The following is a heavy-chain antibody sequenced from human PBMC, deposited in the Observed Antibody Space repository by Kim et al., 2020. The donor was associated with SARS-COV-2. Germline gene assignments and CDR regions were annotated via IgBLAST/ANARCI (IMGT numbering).Heavy chain of an antibody. V-gene: IGHV3-7*03. D-gene: IGHD2-21*02. CDR2: INQDGGVK. Sequence: GGSLRLSCAASGFTLSHYWMTWVRQAPGKGLEWVANINQDGGVKQYVDSVKGRFTISRDNAKNSLFLQMNSLRDEDTAVYYCASEAVVVTASGAFDIWGQGTMVAVSS. J-gene: IGHJ3*02. CDR3: ASEAVVVTASGAFDI. CDR1: GFTLSHYW.